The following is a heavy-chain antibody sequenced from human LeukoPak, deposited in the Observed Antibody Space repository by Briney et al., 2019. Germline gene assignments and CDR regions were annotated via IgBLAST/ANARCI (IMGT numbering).Heavy chain of an antibody. V-gene: IGHV3-53*01. Sequence: GGSLRLSCAASGFTVSSNYMSWVRQAPGKGLEWVSVIYSGGSTYYADSVKGRFTISRDNSKNTLYPQMNSLRAEDTAVYYCARDSGSVLDAFDIWGQGTMVTVSS. D-gene: IGHD3-10*01. J-gene: IGHJ3*02. CDR3: ARDSGSVLDAFDI. CDR2: IYSGGST. CDR1: GFTVSSNY.